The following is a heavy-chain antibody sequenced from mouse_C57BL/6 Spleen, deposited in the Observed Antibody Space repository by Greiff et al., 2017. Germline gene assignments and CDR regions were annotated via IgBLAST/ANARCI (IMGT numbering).Heavy chain of an antibody. J-gene: IGHJ4*01. CDR1: GYTFTSYW. CDR3: ARGAGAY. Sequence: QVQLQQPGAELVMPGASVKLSCKASGYTFTSYWMHWVKQRPGQGLEWIGEIDPSASSTNYNQKFKGKSTLTVDKSSSTAYMQLSSLTSENSADYCSARGAGAYWGQGTSVTVSS. CDR2: IDPSASST. V-gene: IGHV1-69*01.